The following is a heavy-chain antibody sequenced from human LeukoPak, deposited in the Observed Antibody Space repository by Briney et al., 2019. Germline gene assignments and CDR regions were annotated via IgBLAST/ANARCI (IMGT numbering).Heavy chain of an antibody. CDR1: GGSISSSSYY. CDR3: ARDLYGMDV. CDR2: IYYSGST. J-gene: IGHJ6*02. Sequence: PSETLSLTCTVSGGSISSSSYYWGWIRQPPGKGLEWIGSIYYSGSTNYNPSLKSRVTISVDTSKNQFSLKLSSVTAADTAVYYCARDLYGMDVWGQGTTVTVSS. V-gene: IGHV4-39*07.